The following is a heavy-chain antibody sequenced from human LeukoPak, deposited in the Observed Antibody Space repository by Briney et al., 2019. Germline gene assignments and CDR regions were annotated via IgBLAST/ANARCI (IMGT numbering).Heavy chain of an antibody. Sequence: SQTLSLTCAISGDSVSSNSAAWNWIRQSPSRGLEWLGRTYYRSKWYNDYAVSVKSRITINPDTSKNQFSLQLNSVTPGDTAVYYCARAGVGYCSSTSCSGPWFDPWGQGTLVTVSS. CDR1: GDSVSSNSAA. D-gene: IGHD2-2*01. CDR2: TYYRSKWYN. J-gene: IGHJ5*02. CDR3: ARAGVGYCSSTSCSGPWFDP. V-gene: IGHV6-1*01.